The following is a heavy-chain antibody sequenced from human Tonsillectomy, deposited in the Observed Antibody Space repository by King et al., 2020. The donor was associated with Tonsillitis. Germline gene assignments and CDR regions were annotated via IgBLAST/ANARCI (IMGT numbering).Heavy chain of an antibody. CDR3: AGETYYYDSSGYYSFDY. CDR2: ISVSGGST. J-gene: IGHJ4*02. Sequence: VQLVESGGGLVQPGGSLRLSCAASGFTFSSYAMNWVRQAPGKGLEWVSAISVSGGSTSYAASVRGRFTISGENSKTTRYLQMNSLRAEDTAVYYCAGETYYYDSSGYYSFDYWGQGTLVTVSS. V-gene: IGHV3-23*04. CDR1: GFTFSSYA. D-gene: IGHD3-22*01.